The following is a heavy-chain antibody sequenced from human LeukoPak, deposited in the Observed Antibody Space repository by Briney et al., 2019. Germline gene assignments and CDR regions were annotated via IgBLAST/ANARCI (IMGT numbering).Heavy chain of an antibody. CDR3: TTGVGELLSYYYGMDV. Sequence: GGSLRLSCVASGITFNTYQMIWVRQAPGKGLEWVSYISDGGSATYYADSVKGRFTISRDNAKNSLYLQMNSLKTEDTAVYYCTTGVGELLSYYYGMDVWGQATTVTVSS. V-gene: IGHV3-48*03. CDR1: GITFNTYQ. CDR2: ISDGGSAT. D-gene: IGHD3-10*01. J-gene: IGHJ6*02.